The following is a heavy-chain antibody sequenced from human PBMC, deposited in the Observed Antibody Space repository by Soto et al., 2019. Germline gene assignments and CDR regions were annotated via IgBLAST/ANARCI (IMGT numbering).Heavy chain of an antibody. J-gene: IGHJ4*02. CDR3: ARGYDFWSGYYNFDY. V-gene: IGHV1-18*01. CDR1: GYTFTSYG. D-gene: IGHD3-3*01. Sequence: ASVKVFCKASGYTFTSYGISWVRQAPGQGLEWMGWISAYNGNTNYAQKLQGRVTMTTDTSTSTAYMELRSLRSDDTAVYYCARGYDFWSGYYNFDYWGQGTLVTVSS. CDR2: ISAYNGNT.